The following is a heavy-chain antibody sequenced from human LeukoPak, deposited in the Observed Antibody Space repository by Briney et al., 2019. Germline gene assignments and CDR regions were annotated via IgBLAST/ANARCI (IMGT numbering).Heavy chain of an antibody. CDR3: ARGQRDILTGPKYNWFDP. Sequence: SETLSLTCTVSGGSISSSSYYWGWIRQPPGKGLEWIGSIYYSGSTYYNSSLKSRVTISVDTSKNQFSLKLSSVTAADTAVYYCARGQRDILTGPKYNWFDPWGQGTLVTVSS. CDR1: GGSISSSSYY. J-gene: IGHJ5*02. V-gene: IGHV4-39*01. D-gene: IGHD3-9*01. CDR2: IYYSGST.